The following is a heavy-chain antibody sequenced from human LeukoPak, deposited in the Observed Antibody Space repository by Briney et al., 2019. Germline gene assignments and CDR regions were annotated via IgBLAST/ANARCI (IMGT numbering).Heavy chain of an antibody. CDR2: IRYDGSTK. CDR1: GFTFSSYG. CDR3: AKELYSGSNYFDY. D-gene: IGHD1-26*01. Sequence: PGGSLRLSCAASGFTFSSYGMHWVRQAPGKGLEWVAFIRYDGSTKYYADSVKGRFTISRDNSKNTLYLQMNSLRAEDTAVHYCAKELYSGSNYFDYWGQGTLVTVSS. V-gene: IGHV3-30*02. J-gene: IGHJ4*02.